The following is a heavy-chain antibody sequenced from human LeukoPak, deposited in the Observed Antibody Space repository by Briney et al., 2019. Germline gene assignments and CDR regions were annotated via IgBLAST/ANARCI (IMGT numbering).Heavy chain of an antibody. CDR2: IRSDGSNK. V-gene: IGHV3-30*02. Sequence: GGSLRLSCAASGFTFSNYGMHWVRQALGKGLEWVAFIRSDGSNKYYADSVKGRFTISRDNSKNTLYLQMNSLRAEDTAVYYCARDRPQQWLVRGQRGYYYYMDVWGKGTTGTISS. D-gene: IGHD6-19*01. CDR3: ARDRPQQWLVRGQRGYYYYMDV. CDR1: GFTFSNYG. J-gene: IGHJ6*03.